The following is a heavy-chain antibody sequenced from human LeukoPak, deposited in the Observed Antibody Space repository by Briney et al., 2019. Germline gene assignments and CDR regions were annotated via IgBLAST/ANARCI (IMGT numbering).Heavy chain of an antibody. CDR2: IRYDGSNK. CDR1: GFTFSSYG. V-gene: IGHV3-30*02. J-gene: IGHJ6*03. D-gene: IGHD6-6*01. Sequence: GGSLRLSCAASGFTFSSYGMHWVRQAPGKGLEWVAFIRYDGSNKYYADSVKGRFTISRDNSKNTLYLQMNSLRAEDTAVYYCAKDNWVESSSSLINYYYYYMDVWGKGTTVTVSS. CDR3: AKDNWVESSSSLINYYYYYMDV.